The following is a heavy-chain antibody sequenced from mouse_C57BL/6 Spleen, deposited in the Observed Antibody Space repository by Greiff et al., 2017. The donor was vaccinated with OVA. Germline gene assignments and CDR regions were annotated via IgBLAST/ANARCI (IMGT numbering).Heavy chain of an antibody. V-gene: IGHV5-16*01. CDR3: AREGLLRRAMDY. D-gene: IGHD1-1*01. J-gene: IGHJ4*01. CDR1: GFTFSDYY. Sequence: VQLKQSEGGLVQPGSSMKLSCTASGFTFSDYYMAWVRQVPEKGLEWVANINYDGSSTYYLDSLKSRFIISRDNAKNILYLQMSSLKSEDTATYYCAREGLLRRAMDYWGQGTSVTVSS. CDR2: INYDGSST.